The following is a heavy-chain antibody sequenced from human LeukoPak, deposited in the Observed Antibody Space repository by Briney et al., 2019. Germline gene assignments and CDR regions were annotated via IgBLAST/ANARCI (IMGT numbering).Heavy chain of an antibody. J-gene: IGHJ6*01. CDR1: GFTFRTYR. CDR2: INGDGSGI. V-gene: IGHV3-74*01. D-gene: IGHD5-18*01. CDR3: ASYTYGWIYGMDV. Sequence: GGSLRLSCAASGFTFRTYRMYWVRHAPGKGLVWVSGINGDGSGISYADSVKGRFTISRDNARNTLYLQMNSLRAEDTAVYYCASYTYGWIYGMDVWGQGTTVTVSS.